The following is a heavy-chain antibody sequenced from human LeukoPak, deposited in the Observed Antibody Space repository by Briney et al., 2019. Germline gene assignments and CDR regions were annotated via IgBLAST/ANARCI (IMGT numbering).Heavy chain of an antibody. J-gene: IGHJ4*02. Sequence: GVSLIRSWLGSGLGGSNYWMTWRRQAPGEGLEWVANIKEDGSVIYYADSVKGRFTISRDNAKNSVYLQMNSLRVEDTALYYCATGRWFGEFAGSAFEDWGQGTLVTVSS. V-gene: IGHV3-7*01. D-gene: IGHD3-10*01. CDR1: GLGGSNYW. CDR3: ATGRWFGEFAGSAFED. CDR2: IKEDGSVI.